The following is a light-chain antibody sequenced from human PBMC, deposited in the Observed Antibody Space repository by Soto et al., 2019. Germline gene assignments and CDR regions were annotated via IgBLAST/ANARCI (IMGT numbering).Light chain of an antibody. J-gene: IGLJ1*01. CDR2: DVS. V-gene: IGLV2-14*01. CDR3: GSHTSSSTSKV. CDR1: SSDVGGYNY. Sequence: QSALTQPGSVSGSPGQSITISCTGTSSDVGGYNYVSWYQQHPGKAPKLMIYDVSNRPSGVSNRFSGSKSGNTASLTISGLQAEDQAHYSSGSHTSSSTSKVFGTGTKVTVL.